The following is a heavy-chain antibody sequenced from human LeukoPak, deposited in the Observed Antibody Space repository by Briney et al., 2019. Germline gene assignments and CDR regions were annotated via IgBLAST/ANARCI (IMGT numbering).Heavy chain of an antibody. CDR2: ISGSGGST. D-gene: IGHD6-13*01. J-gene: IGHJ4*02. CDR1: GFTFSTYA. V-gene: IGHV3-23*01. CDR3: AKALEQETVIAFDS. Sequence: GGSLRLSCAASGFTFSTYAMSWVRQAPGKGLEWVSAISGSGGSTYYADSVKGRFTISRDNSKNTLYLQMNSLRAEDTSIYFCAKALEQETVIAFDSWGQGTLVTVSS.